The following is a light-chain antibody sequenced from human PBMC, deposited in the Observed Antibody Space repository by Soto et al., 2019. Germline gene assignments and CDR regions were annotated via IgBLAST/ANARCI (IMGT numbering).Light chain of an antibody. CDR2: GAS. V-gene: IGKV3-20*01. CDR1: QSVSSSY. J-gene: IGKJ1*01. Sequence: EIVLPQSPGTLSLSPGERVTLSCMASQSVSSSYLAWYQQKPGQAPRLLFYGASSRATGIPDRFSGSGSGTDFILTISRLEPDDFAVYYCQQYGRSPWTFGQGTKVDI. CDR3: QQYGRSPWT.